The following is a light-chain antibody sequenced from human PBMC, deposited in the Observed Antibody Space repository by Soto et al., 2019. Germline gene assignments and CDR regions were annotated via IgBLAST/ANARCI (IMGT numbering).Light chain of an antibody. CDR1: QSVSTN. CDR3: QQYNNWPPIT. V-gene: IGKV3-15*01. Sequence: EIVLTQSPATLSVSPGERATLSCRASQSVSTNLAWYQQKLGQAPRVLIYGSSSRATGVPARFSGGGSGTEFTLTISSLQSEDFAVYYCQQYNNWPPITFGQGTRLEIK. J-gene: IGKJ5*01. CDR2: GSS.